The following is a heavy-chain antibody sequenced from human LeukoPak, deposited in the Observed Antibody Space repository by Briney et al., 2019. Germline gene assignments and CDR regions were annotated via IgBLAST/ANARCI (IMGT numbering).Heavy chain of an antibody. CDR1: GYSFTNYW. D-gene: IGHD6-19*01. CDR2: IYPGDSDT. CDR3: ARLGLYSSGWFSPSFDC. J-gene: IGHJ4*02. Sequence: GESLKISCKGSGYSFTNYWIGWVRQMPGKGLEWMGIIYPGDSDTRYSPSFQGQVTISADKSISTAYLQWSSLKASDTAMYYCARLGLYSSGWFSPSFDCWGQGTLVTVSS. V-gene: IGHV5-51*01.